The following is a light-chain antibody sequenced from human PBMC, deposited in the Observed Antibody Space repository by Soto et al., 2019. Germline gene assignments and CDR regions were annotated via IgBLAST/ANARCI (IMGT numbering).Light chain of an antibody. J-gene: IGLJ2*01. CDR2: DVT. CDR1: SSDVGGYNY. CDR3: SSYAGSNNLV. Sequence: QSALTQPPSASGSPGQSVTISCTGTSSDVGGYNYVSWYQQHPGKAPKLMIYDVTKRPSGVPDRFSGSRSGNTASLTVAGLQADDEADYFCSSYAGSNNLVFGGGTKLTVL. V-gene: IGLV2-8*01.